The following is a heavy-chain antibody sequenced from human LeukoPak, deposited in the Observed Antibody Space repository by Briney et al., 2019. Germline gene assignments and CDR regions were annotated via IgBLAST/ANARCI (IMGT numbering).Heavy chain of an antibody. CDR3: ARGPRITIFGVVIIDFDY. CDR1: GYTFTSYG. J-gene: IGHJ4*02. Sequence: GASVKVSCKASGYTFTSYGISWVRQAPGQGLEWMGIINPSGGSTSYAQKFQGRVTMTRDTSTSTVYMELSSLRSEDTAVYYCARGPRITIFGVVIIDFDYWGQGTLVTVSS. D-gene: IGHD3-3*01. CDR2: INPSGGST. V-gene: IGHV1-46*01.